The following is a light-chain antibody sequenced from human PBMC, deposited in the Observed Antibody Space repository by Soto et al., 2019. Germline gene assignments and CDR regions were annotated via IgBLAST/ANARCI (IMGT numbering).Light chain of an antibody. Sequence: QSALAQPASVSGSPGQSITISCTGTSSDIGAYNYVSWYQQHPGKAPKLLIYEVTNRPSGVSDRFSGSKYGNTASLTISGLQAEDEANSYCNSYTTLSNRVFGTGTKVTVL. CDR1: SSDIGAYNY. CDR3: NSYTTLSNRV. J-gene: IGLJ1*01. CDR2: EVT. V-gene: IGLV2-14*01.